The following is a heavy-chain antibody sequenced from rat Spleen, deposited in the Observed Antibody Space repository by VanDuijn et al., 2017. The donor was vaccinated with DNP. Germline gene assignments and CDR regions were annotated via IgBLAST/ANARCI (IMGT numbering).Heavy chain of an antibody. J-gene: IGHJ2*01. CDR1: GFTFSDYN. CDR3: ATQELDYFDY. Sequence: EVQLVESGGGLVQPGRSLKLSCAASGFTFSDYNMAWVRQAPKKGLEWVATILYDGSRTYYRDSVKGRFTISRDNVKSTLYLQMDSLRSEDTATYYCATQELDYFDYWGQGVMVTVSS. V-gene: IGHV5S10*01. CDR2: ILYDGSRT.